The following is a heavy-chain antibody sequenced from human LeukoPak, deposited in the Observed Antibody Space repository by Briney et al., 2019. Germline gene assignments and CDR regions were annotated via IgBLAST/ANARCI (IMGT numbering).Heavy chain of an antibody. Sequence: GGSLRLSCAASGFTFSNYDMNWVRQAPGKGLEWVSYISRSSSTVYYADSVKGRFTTSRDNAYNSVYLQLSSLRDEDTAVCFCARDRTRGYSYASDYWGQGTLVTVSA. CDR2: ISRSSSTV. J-gene: IGHJ4*02. V-gene: IGHV3-48*02. CDR3: ARDRTRGYSYASDY. D-gene: IGHD5-18*01. CDR1: GFTFSNYD.